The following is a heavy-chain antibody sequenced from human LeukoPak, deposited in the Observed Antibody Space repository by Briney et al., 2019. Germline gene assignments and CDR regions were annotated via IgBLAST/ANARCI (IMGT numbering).Heavy chain of an antibody. J-gene: IGHJ6*02. D-gene: IGHD2-2*02. V-gene: IGHV4-34*01. Sequence: SETLSLTCAVYGGSFSGYYWSWIRQPPGKGLEWTGEINHSGSTNYNPSLKSRVTISVDTSKNQFSLKLSSVTAADTAVYYCARGKHCSSTSCYKYYYYYYGMDVWGQGTTVTVSS. CDR3: ARGKHCSSTSCYKYYYYYYGMDV. CDR1: GGSFSGYY. CDR2: INHSGST.